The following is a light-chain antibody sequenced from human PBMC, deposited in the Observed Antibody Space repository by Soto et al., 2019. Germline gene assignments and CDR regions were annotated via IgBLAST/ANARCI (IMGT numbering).Light chain of an antibody. J-gene: IGKJ4*01. Sequence: DIQMTQSPSSVSASVGARVTITCRASQGISTWLAWFQQKPGKAPKLLIAAASKLQSGVPSRFIGSGSGTDFTLTINSLQPEDFATYYCQQTNSFPLTFGGGTKVYIK. CDR3: QQTNSFPLT. CDR2: AAS. CDR1: QGISTW. V-gene: IGKV1D-12*01.